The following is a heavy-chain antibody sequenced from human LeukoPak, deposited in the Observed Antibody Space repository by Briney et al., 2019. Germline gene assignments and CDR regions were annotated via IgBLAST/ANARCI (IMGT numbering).Heavy chain of an antibody. V-gene: IGHV4-38-2*02. CDR3: AKAHSGNYFGDWYFDL. CDR1: GYSISSGYY. J-gene: IGHJ2*01. CDR2: IYHSGST. D-gene: IGHD1-26*01. Sequence: SETLSLTCTVSGYSISSGYYWGWIRQPPGKGLEWIGSIYHSGSTYYNPSLKSRVTISVDTSKNQFSLRLSSVTAADTAVYYCAKAHSGNYFGDWYFDLWGRGSLVTVSS.